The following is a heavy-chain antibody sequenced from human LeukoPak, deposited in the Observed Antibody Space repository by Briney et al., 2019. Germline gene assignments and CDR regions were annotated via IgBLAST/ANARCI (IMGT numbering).Heavy chain of an antibody. CDR1: GFTFSSYA. CDR2: ISGSGGST. J-gene: IGHJ4*02. Sequence: GGSLRLSCAASGFTFSSYAMSWVRQAPGKGLEWVSAISGSGGSTYYADSVKGRFTISGDNSKNTLYLQMNSLRDEDTAVYYCAKLGYYYDSSGYSDYWGQGTLVTVSS. V-gene: IGHV3-23*01. CDR3: AKLGYYYDSSGYSDY. D-gene: IGHD3-22*01.